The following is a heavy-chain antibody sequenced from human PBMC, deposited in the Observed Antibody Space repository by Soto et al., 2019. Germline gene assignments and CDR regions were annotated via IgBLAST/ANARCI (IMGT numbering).Heavy chain of an antibody. V-gene: IGHV1-69*12. CDR2: IIPIFGTA. CDR3: ARENEILSGSGRFDP. Sequence: QVQLVQSGAEVKKPGASVKVSCKASGGTFSSYAISWVRQAPGQGLEWMGGIIPIFGTANYAQKFQGRVTITADESTNTAYMELSSQRSADTAVYYCARENEILSGSGRFDPWGQGTLVTVSS. CDR1: GGTFSSYA. D-gene: IGHD3-9*01. J-gene: IGHJ5*02.